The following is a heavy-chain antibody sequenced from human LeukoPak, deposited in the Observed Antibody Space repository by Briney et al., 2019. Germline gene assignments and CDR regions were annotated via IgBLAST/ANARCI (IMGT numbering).Heavy chain of an antibody. CDR3: ARVPRRQGLLWFGELLGWFDP. Sequence: ASVKVSCKASGHTFTGHYIHWVRQAPGQGLEWMGWINPNSDDTNYAQKFQGRVTMTRDTSISTAYMELSRLRSDDTAVYYCARVPRRQGLLWFGELLGWFDPWGQGTLVTVSS. V-gene: IGHV1-2*02. CDR1: GHTFTGHY. CDR2: INPNSDDT. J-gene: IGHJ5*02. D-gene: IGHD3-10*01.